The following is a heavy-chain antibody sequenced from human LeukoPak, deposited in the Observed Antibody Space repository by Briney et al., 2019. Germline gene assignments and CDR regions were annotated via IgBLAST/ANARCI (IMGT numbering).Heavy chain of an antibody. CDR1: GFTFSSYA. CDR2: ISYDGSNK. D-gene: IGHD2-15*01. J-gene: IGHJ6*02. V-gene: IGHV3-30-3*01. CDR3: ARDTLLYYYHYAMDV. Sequence: PGGSLRLSCAASGFTFSSYAMHWVRQAPGKGLEWVAVISYDGSNKHYADSVKGRFTMSRDNSKNTLDLQMNSLRAEDTAVYYCARDTLLYYYHYAMDVWGQGTTVTVSS.